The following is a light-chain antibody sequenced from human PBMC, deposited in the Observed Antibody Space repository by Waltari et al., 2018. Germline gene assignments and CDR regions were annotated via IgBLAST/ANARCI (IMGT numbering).Light chain of an antibody. CDR2: RNK. J-gene: IGLJ1*01. Sequence: QSVLTQPPSASATPGQRVTISCSVRSSHLASNYLSWYQQRPGTAPKPLIYRNKQRPSGVPDRFSGSKSGTSASLAISGLRSEDEADYYCAAWDDSLSGYVFGTGTKVTVL. CDR1: SSHLASNY. CDR3: AAWDDSLSGYV. V-gene: IGLV1-47*01.